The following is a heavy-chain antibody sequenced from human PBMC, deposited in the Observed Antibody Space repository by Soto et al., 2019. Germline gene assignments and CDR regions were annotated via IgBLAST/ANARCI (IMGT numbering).Heavy chain of an antibody. V-gene: IGHV5-51*01. CDR1: GYSFTSHW. Sequence: GESLKISCKGSGYSFTSHWIGWVRQMPGKGLEWMAIIYPGDSDIRYNPSFQGQVTISADKSISTAYLQWSSLKASDTAMYYCARQPSNGQWYVWGQGTTVTVSS. D-gene: IGHD6-19*01. J-gene: IGHJ6*02. CDR3: ARQPSNGQWYV. CDR2: IYPGDSDI.